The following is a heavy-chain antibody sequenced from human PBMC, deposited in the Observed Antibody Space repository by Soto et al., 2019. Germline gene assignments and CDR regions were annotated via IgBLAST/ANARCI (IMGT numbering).Heavy chain of an antibody. Sequence: GGSLRLSCAASGFTFSSYTMRWVRQAPGKGLEWVSAISGSGGGTYYADSVKGRFTISRDNSKNTLYLQMNSLRAEDTAVYYCAKAPKYYYYYMDVWGKGTTVTVSS. CDR1: GFTFSSYT. V-gene: IGHV3-23*01. CDR2: ISGSGGGT. CDR3: AKAPKYYYYYMDV. J-gene: IGHJ6*03.